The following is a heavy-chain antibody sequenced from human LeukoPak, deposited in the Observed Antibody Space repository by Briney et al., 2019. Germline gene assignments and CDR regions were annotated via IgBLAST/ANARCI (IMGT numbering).Heavy chain of an antibody. CDR2: IFYDGSA. D-gene: IGHD5-24*01. Sequence: SETLSLTCTVSSGSINYYWGWIRQPPGKGLEWIGSIFYDGSADYHPSLKSRVTISVDTSKNQFSLKLSSVTAADTAVYYCARRRRWLQSHFDYWGQGTLVTVSS. CDR1: SGSINYY. V-gene: IGHV4-39*07. CDR3: ARRRRWLQSHFDY. J-gene: IGHJ4*02.